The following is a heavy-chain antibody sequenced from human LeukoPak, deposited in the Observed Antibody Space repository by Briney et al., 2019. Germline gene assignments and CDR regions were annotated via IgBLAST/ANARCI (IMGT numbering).Heavy chain of an antibody. D-gene: IGHD2-2*02. V-gene: IGHV3-9*03. J-gene: IGHJ3*02. CDR3: ARAKLGYCSSTSCYTPKGALDI. CDR2: ISWNSGSI. Sequence: GGSLRLSCAASGFTFDDYAMHWVRQAPGKGLEWVSGISWNSGSIGYADSVKGRFTISRDNAKNSLYLQMNSLRAEDMALYYCARAKLGYCSSTSCYTPKGALDIWGQGTMVTVSS. CDR1: GFTFDDYA.